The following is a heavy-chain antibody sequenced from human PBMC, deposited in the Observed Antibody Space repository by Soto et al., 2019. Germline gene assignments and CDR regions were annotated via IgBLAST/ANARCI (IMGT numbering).Heavy chain of an antibody. Sequence: QVQLVQSGAEVKKPGSSVKVSCKASGGTFSSYTISWVRQAPGQGLEWMGRIIPILGIANYAQKFQGRVTITVDKSTSTAYMELSSLRSEDTAVYYCARDNPSIAAAGTGGWFDPWGQGTLVTVSS. CDR3: ARDNPSIAAAGTGGWFDP. D-gene: IGHD6-13*01. CDR2: IIPILGIA. V-gene: IGHV1-69*08. J-gene: IGHJ5*02. CDR1: GGTFSSYT.